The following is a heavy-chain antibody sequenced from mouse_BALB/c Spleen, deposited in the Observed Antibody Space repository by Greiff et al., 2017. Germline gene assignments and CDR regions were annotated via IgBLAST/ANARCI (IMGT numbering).Heavy chain of an antibody. V-gene: IGHV14-3*02. CDR1: GFNIKDTY. Sequence: EVQVVESGAELVKPGASVKLSCTASGFNIKDTYMHWVKQRPEQGLEWIGRIDPANGNTKYDPKFQGKATITADTSSNTAYLQLSSLTSEDTAVYYCAKGEWLLRFAMDYWGQGTSVTVSS. J-gene: IGHJ4*01. D-gene: IGHD2-3*01. CDR2: IDPANGNT. CDR3: AKGEWLLRFAMDY.